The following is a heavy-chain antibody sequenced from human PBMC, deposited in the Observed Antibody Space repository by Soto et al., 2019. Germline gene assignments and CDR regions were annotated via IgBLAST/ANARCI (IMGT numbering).Heavy chain of an antibody. CDR3: AKILGDLRRAAADDYFDY. V-gene: IGHV3-23*01. CDR1: GFTVSSNY. D-gene: IGHD6-13*01. Sequence: AGSLRLSCAASGFTVSSNYMSWVRQAPGKGLEWVSAISGSGGSTYYADSVKGRFTISRDNSKNTLYLQMNSLRAEDTAVYYCAKILGDLRRAAADDYFDYWGQGTLVTVSS. CDR2: ISGSGGST. J-gene: IGHJ4*02.